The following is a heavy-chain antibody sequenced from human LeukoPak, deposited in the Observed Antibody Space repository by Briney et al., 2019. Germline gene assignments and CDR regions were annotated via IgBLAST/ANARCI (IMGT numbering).Heavy chain of an antibody. CDR3: ARGPYRRNQKYYYYYMDV. D-gene: IGHD1-26*01. CDR1: GYSISSGYY. Sequence: SETLSLTCTVSGYSISSGYYWGWIRQPPGKGLEWIGSIYHSGSTYYNPSLKSRVTISVDTSKNQFSLKLSSVTAADTAVYYCARGPYRRNQKYYYYYMDVWGKGTTVTVSS. J-gene: IGHJ6*03. CDR2: IYHSGST. V-gene: IGHV4-38-2*02.